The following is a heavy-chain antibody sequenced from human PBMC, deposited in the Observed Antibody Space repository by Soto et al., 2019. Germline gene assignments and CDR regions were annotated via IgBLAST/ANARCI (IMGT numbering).Heavy chain of an antibody. Sequence: ASVKVSCKASGYTFATSAMHWVRQAPGQRLEWMGWINVGDGSTRFSQNFQGRVTIARDTSASTAYMKLSSLRSEDTAVYYCERVNHGPMGYFDYWGQGTLVTVSS. J-gene: IGHJ4*02. CDR2: INVGDGST. V-gene: IGHV1-3*01. CDR3: ERVNHGPMGYFDY. CDR1: GYTFATSA.